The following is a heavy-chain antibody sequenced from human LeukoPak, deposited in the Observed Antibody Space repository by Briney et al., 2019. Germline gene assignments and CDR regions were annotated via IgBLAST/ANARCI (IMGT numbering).Heavy chain of an antibody. J-gene: IGHJ3*01. CDR1: GYRFTNYW. V-gene: IGHV5-51*01. CDR3: ASAFCSSKTCQGGAFDF. CDR2: IYPGDSDV. D-gene: IGHD2-2*01. Sequence: GESLKISCKGSGYRFTNYWIAWVRQMPGKGLEWMGIIYPGDSDVTYFPSFQGQVTMSADKSISTAYLQWRSLKASDTAMYYCASAFCSSKTCQGGAFDFWGQGTLVTVSP.